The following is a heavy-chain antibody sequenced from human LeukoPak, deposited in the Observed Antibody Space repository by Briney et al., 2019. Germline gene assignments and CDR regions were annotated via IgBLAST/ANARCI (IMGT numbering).Heavy chain of an antibody. V-gene: IGHV1-18*01. D-gene: IGHD6-19*01. J-gene: IGHJ4*02. Sequence: EASVKVSCKASGYTFTSYGISWGRQAPGQGLEWMGWISSKKGNTDYAQKLQGRVTMTTDTSTSTAYMELRSLRSDDTAVYYCARDMYSSGRVQFDYWGQGTMVTVSS. CDR1: GYTFTSYG. CDR3: ARDMYSSGRVQFDY. CDR2: ISSKKGNT.